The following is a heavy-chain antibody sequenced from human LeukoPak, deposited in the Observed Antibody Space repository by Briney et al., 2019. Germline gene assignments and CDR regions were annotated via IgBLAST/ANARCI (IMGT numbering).Heavy chain of an antibody. CDR3: AKSIAAAPVDGY. V-gene: IGHV1-18*01. CDR1: GYSFTNYG. CDR2: ISAHNGNT. J-gene: IGHJ4*02. D-gene: IGHD6-13*01. Sequence: ASVKVSCKASGYSFTNYGITWVRQAPGQGLEWVGWISAHNGNTNYAQKLQGRVTMTTDTSTSTAYMELRSLRSDDTAVYYCAKSIAAAPVDGYWGQGTLVTVSS.